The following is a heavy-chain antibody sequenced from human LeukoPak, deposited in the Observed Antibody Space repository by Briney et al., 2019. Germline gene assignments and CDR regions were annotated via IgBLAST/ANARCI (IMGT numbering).Heavy chain of an antibody. D-gene: IGHD2-8*01. CDR3: ARVKCANGVCRNWFAA. Sequence: ASVKVSCKASGYTFTGYYMHWVRQAPGQGLEWMGRINPNSGGTNYAQKFQGRVTMTRDTSISTAYMELSRLRSDDTAVYYCARVKCANGVCRNWFAAWGQGTLVTVSS. CDR1: GYTFTGYY. V-gene: IGHV1-2*06. CDR2: INPNSGGT. J-gene: IGHJ5*02.